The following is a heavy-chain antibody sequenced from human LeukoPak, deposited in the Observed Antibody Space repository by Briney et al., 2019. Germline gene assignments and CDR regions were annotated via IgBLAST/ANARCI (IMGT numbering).Heavy chain of an antibody. V-gene: IGHV4-31*03. CDR3: ARQDSSGYQVDY. J-gene: IGHJ4*02. D-gene: IGHD3-22*01. CDR2: IYYSGST. CDR1: GGSISSGGYY. Sequence: PSQTLSFTCTVSGGSISSGGYYWSWIRQHPGKGLEWIGYIYYSGSTYYNPSLKSRVTISVDTSKNQFSLKLSSVTAADTAVYYCARQDSSGYQVDYWGQGTLVTVSS.